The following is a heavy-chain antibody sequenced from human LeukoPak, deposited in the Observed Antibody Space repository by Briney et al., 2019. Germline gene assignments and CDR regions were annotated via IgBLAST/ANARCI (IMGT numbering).Heavy chain of an antibody. J-gene: IGHJ3*02. Sequence: GGSLRLSCAASGFTFSSYWMSWVRQASGKGLEWVGRIRSKANSYATAYAASVKGRFTISRDDSKNTAYLQMNSLKTEDTAVYYCTRPGYCSSTSCPRGAFDIWGQGTMVTVSS. V-gene: IGHV3-73*01. D-gene: IGHD2-2*01. CDR2: IRSKANSYAT. CDR3: TRPGYCSSTSCPRGAFDI. CDR1: GFTFSSYW.